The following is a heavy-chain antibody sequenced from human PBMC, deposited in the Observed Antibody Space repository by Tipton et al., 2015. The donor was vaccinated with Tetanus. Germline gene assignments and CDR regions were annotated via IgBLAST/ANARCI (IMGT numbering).Heavy chain of an antibody. V-gene: IGHV1-2*02. CDR2: IDPNSGDT. J-gene: IGHJ6*02. Sequence: QLVQSGAELKKPGASVKVSCKAFGYTFTAQYMYWVRQAPGQGLEWMGWIDPNSGDTKYAQKFQGRVTMTRDTSISTIHMELSRLKSDDTAVYYGARDRGDYIYYGMDVWGQGTTVTVS. D-gene: IGHD3-22*01. CDR1: GYTFTAQY. CDR3: ARDRGDYIYYGMDV.